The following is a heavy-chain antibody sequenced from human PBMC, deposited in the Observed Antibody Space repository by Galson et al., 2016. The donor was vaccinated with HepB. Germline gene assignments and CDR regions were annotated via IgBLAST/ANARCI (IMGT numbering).Heavy chain of an antibody. CDR1: GGTFNNDV. Sequence: SVKVSCKASGGTFNNDVITWVRQAPGQGLEWMGGILPVAGTVDYAPKFRGRVTITADGSTRTAYLEMSGLRSDDTAVYYCARELQLLPSPGSWGQGTLVTVSS. J-gene: IGHJ5*02. D-gene: IGHD5-18*01. CDR2: ILPVAGTV. V-gene: IGHV1-69*13. CDR3: ARELQLLPSPGS.